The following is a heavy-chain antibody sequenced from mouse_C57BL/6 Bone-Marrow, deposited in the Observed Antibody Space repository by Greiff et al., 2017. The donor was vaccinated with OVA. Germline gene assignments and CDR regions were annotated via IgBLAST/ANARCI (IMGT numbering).Heavy chain of an antibody. CDR1: GYTFTSYG. Sequence: HLKQSGAELARPVSSVKLSCKASGYTFTSYGISWVKQRTGPGLEWIGEIYPRSGNTYYNEKFKGKATLTADKSSSTAYMELRSLTSEDSAVYFCARGGGYSFAYWGQGTLVTVSA. J-gene: IGHJ3*01. V-gene: IGHV1-81*01. D-gene: IGHD2-3*01. CDR2: IYPRSGNT. CDR3: ARGGGYSFAY.